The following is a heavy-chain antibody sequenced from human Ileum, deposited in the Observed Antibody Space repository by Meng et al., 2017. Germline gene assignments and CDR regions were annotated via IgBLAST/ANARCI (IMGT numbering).Heavy chain of an antibody. D-gene: IGHD2-21*02. Sequence: GESLKISCVVSGFTFSRYAMHWVRQAPGRGLEWVAVIWYDGSTKYYRESVKGRFTISRDNSKNTLYLQMSSLRAEDTAVYYCAREGLEMVTGPRTDAFDMWGQGTTVTVSS. CDR1: GFTFSRYA. CDR2: IWYDGSTK. J-gene: IGHJ3*02. V-gene: IGHV3-33*01. CDR3: AREGLEMVTGPRTDAFDM.